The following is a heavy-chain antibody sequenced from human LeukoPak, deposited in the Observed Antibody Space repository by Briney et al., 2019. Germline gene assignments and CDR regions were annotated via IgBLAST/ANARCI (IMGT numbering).Heavy chain of an antibody. V-gene: IGHV3-23*01. J-gene: IGHJ3*02. Sequence: GGSLRLSCAASGFTFSSYGMSWVRQAPGKGLEWVSAISASGGSTYYADSVKGRFTISRDNSKNTLYLQMNSLRAEDTAVYYCARGGGDGYNSAAFDIWGQGTMVTVSS. CDR3: ARGGGDGYNSAAFDI. CDR1: GFTFSSYG. CDR2: ISASGGST. D-gene: IGHD5-24*01.